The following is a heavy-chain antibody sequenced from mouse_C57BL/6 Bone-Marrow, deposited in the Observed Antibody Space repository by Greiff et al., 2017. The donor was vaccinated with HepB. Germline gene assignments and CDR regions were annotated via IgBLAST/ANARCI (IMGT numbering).Heavy chain of an antibody. J-gene: IGHJ1*03. Sequence: QVQLQQSGAELARPGASVKLSCKASGYTFTSYGISWVKQRTGQGLEWIGEIYPRSGNTYYNEKFKGKATLTADKSSSTAYMELRSLTSEDSAVYFGARQDYGSSCPYWYFDVWGTGTTVTVSS. CDR3: ARQDYGSSCPYWYFDV. CDR1: GYTFTSYG. V-gene: IGHV1-81*01. CDR2: IYPRSGNT. D-gene: IGHD1-1*01.